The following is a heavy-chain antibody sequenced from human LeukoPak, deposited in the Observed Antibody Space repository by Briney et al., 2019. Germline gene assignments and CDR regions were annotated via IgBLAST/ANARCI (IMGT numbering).Heavy chain of an antibody. CDR2: ISSSGSTI. Sequence: GGSLRLSCAASGFTFSSYEMNWVRQAPGKGLEWVSYISSSGSTIYYADSVKGRFTISRDNSENTLDLQMNSLRAEDTAVYYCAKDTGSRDYWGQGTLVTVSS. J-gene: IGHJ4*02. CDR1: GFTFSSYE. CDR3: AKDTGSRDY. V-gene: IGHV3-48*03. D-gene: IGHD2-15*01.